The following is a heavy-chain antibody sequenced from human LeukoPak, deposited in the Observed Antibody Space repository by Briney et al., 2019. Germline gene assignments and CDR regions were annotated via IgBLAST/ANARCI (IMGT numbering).Heavy chain of an antibody. CDR3: ARPAYSSSLSSHFDP. CDR1: GYSFSTSW. Sequence: GESLKISCEGSGYSFSTSWIAWVRQMPGKGLEWMGSIYPRDSEIKYSPSFQGQVTISADNSISTAYLQWSSLKASDTAMYYCARPAYSSSLSSHFDPWGQGTLVTVSS. CDR2: IYPRDSEI. D-gene: IGHD6-13*01. J-gene: IGHJ5*02. V-gene: IGHV5-51*01.